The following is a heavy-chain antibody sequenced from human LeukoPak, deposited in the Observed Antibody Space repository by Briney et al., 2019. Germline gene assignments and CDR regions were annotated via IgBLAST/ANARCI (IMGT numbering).Heavy chain of an antibody. CDR1: GASISCTNYC. Sequence: SETLSLTCTVSGASISCTNYCWGWIRQPPGKGLEWIGSIYNLGTTQYNPSLKSRLTISVDTSKNQFSLKLSSVTAADTAVYYCAAPYSGSYQYYFDYWGQGTLVTVSS. D-gene: IGHD1-26*01. J-gene: IGHJ4*02. CDR3: AAPYSGSYQYYFDY. V-gene: IGHV4-39*01. CDR2: IYNLGTT.